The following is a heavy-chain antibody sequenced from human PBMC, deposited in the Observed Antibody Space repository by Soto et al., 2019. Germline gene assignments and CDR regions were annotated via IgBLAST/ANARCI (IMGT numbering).Heavy chain of an antibody. CDR3: ARRPMVGPVAENAFDI. CDR1: GGSIISSSYY. J-gene: IGHJ3*02. D-gene: IGHD6-19*01. CDR2: VYYSGTT. Sequence: PSETLSLTCSVSGGSIISSSYYWNWIRQSPGKGLEWIGSVYYSGTTYYNPSLKRRVTISVDTYNQFSLKLSSVTAADTAYYFCARRPMVGPVAENAFDIWGQGTRLTVS. V-gene: IGHV4-39*01.